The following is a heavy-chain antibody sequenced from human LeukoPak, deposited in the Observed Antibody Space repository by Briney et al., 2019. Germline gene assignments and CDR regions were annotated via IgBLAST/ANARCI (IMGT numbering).Heavy chain of an antibody. CDR2: INSDGSST. V-gene: IGHV3-74*01. CDR3: ARDRVDSDIVATNGFDY. J-gene: IGHJ4*02. Sequence: PGGSLRLSCAASGFTFSSYWMHWVRQAPGKGLVWVSRINSDGSSTSYADSVKGRFTISRDNAKNTLYLQMNSLRAEDTAVYYCARDRVDSDIVATNGFDYWGQGTLVAVSS. D-gene: IGHD5-12*01. CDR1: GFTFSSYW.